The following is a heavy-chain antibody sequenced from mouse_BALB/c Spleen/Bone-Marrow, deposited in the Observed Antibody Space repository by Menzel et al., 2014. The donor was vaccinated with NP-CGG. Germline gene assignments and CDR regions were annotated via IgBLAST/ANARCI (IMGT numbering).Heavy chain of an antibody. CDR1: GFNIKDTY. Sequence: VQLQQSGAELVKPGASVKLSCTASGFNIKDTYMHWVKQRPEQGLEWIGRIDPANGNTKYDPMFQGKATITADTSSNTAYLQLSSLTSEDTAVYYCARNGNYGAWFAYWGQGTLVTVSA. D-gene: IGHD2-1*01. J-gene: IGHJ3*01. CDR3: ARNGNYGAWFAY. CDR2: IDPANGNT. V-gene: IGHV14-3*02.